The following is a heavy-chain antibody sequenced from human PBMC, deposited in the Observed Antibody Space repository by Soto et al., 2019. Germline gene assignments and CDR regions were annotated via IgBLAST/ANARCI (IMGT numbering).Heavy chain of an antibody. CDR2: FYYTGIT. CDR3: ARHVVEFLSFGERVRHFDY. D-gene: IGHD3-10*01. CDR1: GGSISNYY. V-gene: IGHV4-59*08. J-gene: IGHJ4*01. Sequence: SETLSLTCTGSGGSISNYYWSWIRQPPGKGLEWIGYFYYTGITNYHPPLKSRISMSVDTSKNQFSLKLSSVTAADTAVYYCARHVVEFLSFGERVRHFDYWGPGPLVTVSS.